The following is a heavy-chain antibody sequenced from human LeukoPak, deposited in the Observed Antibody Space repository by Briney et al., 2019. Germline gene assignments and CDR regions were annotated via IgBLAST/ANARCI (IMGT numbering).Heavy chain of an antibody. J-gene: IGHJ4*02. D-gene: IGHD3-22*01. CDR1: GDSFSRRSSY. V-gene: IGHV4-39*07. CDR3: ARGKDYYDTSGYPTFHY. Sequence: SETLSLTCTASGDSFSRRSSYWGWLRQPPGKGLEWIGSTSYSGSTSYNPSLKSRVTISVDTSKSQFSLKLTSVTAADTAVYYCARGKDYYDTSGYPTFHYWGQGTLVTVSS. CDR2: TSYSGST.